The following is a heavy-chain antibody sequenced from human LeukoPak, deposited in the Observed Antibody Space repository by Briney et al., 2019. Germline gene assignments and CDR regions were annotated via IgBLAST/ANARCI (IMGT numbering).Heavy chain of an antibody. CDR2: IIPIFGTA. CDR3: ASCPGPCYYYHGMDV. Sequence: SVKVSCKASGGTFSSYAISWVRQAPGQGLEWMGGIIPIFGTANYAQKFQGRVTITADESTSTAYMELSSLRSEDTAVYYCASCPGPCYYYHGMDVWGQGTMVTVSS. V-gene: IGHV1-69*13. CDR1: GGTFSSYA. J-gene: IGHJ6*02.